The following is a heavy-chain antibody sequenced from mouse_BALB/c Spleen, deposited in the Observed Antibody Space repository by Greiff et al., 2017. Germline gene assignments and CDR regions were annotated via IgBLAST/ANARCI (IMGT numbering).Heavy chain of an antibody. CDR1: GYTFTSYW. CDR3: TRGGRYDNFDY. D-gene: IGHD2-3*01. J-gene: IGHJ2*01. CDR2: IYPGSGST. Sequence: LQQPGSELVRPGASVKLSCKASGYTFTSYWMHWVKQRHGQGLEWIGNIYPGSGSTNYDEKFKSKGTLTVDTSSSTAYMHLSSLTSEDSAVYYCTRGGRYDNFDYWGQGTTLTVSS. V-gene: IGHV1S22*01.